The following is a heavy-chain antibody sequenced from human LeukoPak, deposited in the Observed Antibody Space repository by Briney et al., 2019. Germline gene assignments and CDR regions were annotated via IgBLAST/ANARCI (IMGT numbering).Heavy chain of an antibody. CDR2: ISSSSSTI. CDR1: GFTFSSYS. J-gene: IGHJ6*03. CDR3: ARDRKWLVPPHYHYYMDV. V-gene: IGHV3-48*04. D-gene: IGHD6-19*01. Sequence: GGSLRLSCAASGFTFSSYSMNWVRQAPGKGLEWVSYISSSSSTIYYADSVKGRFTISRDNAKNSLYLQMNSLRAEDTAVYYCARDRKWLVPPHYHYYMDVWGKGTTVTVSS.